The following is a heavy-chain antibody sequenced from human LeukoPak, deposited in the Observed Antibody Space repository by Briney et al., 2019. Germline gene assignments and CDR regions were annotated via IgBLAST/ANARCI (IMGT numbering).Heavy chain of an antibody. Sequence: PGGSLRLSCAASGFTFSSYAMSWVRQAPGKGLEWVSVISGSGGSTYYADSVKGRSTIFRDNSKNTLYLQVNSLRAEDTAVYYCAKGLWDYYGSGIMYYTMDVWGQGTTVTVSS. CDR1: GFTFSSYA. J-gene: IGHJ6*02. V-gene: IGHV3-23*01. CDR2: ISGSGGST. CDR3: AKGLWDYYGSGIMYYTMDV. D-gene: IGHD3-10*01.